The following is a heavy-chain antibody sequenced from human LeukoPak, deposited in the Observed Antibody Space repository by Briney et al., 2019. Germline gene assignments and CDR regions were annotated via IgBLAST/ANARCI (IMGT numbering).Heavy chain of an antibody. CDR3: ARAGYGDYDLDY. D-gene: IGHD4-17*01. Sequence: ASVKVSCKASGYTFTSYDINWVRQATGQGLEWMGWMNPNSGNTGYAQKFQGRVTMTRNTSISTAYMELSGLRSEDTAVYYCARAGYGDYDLDYWGQGTLVTVSS. J-gene: IGHJ4*02. CDR2: MNPNSGNT. V-gene: IGHV1-8*01. CDR1: GYTFTSYD.